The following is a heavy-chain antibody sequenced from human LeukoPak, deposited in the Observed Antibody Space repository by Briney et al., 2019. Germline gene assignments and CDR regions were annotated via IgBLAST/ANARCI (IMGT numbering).Heavy chain of an antibody. Sequence: GGSLRLSCAASGFTFSNHWMHWVRQAPGKGLEWVADIKQDGSEKYYVDSVKGRFTISRDNAKNSLYLQMNSLRAEDTAIYYCARGDYFDRAFDVWGQGTTVTVSS. J-gene: IGHJ3*01. CDR1: GFTFSNHW. CDR3: ARGDYFDRAFDV. CDR2: IKQDGSEK. D-gene: IGHD3-22*01. V-gene: IGHV3-7*03.